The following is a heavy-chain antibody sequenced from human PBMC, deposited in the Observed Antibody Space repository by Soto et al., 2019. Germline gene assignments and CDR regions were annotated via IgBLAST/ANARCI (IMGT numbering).Heavy chain of an antibody. CDR3: TRIHYDILTGYYKGEDY. V-gene: IGHV4-34*01. CDR2: INHSGST. Sequence: QVQLQQWGAGLLKPSETLSLTCAVYGGSFSGYYWSWIRQPPGKGLEWIGEINHSGSTNYNPSLKSGVTRSVDTSKNQFSLQLSSVTAAATAVYYCTRIHYDILTGYYKGEDYWGQGTLVTVSS. CDR1: GGSFSGYY. D-gene: IGHD3-9*01. J-gene: IGHJ4*02.